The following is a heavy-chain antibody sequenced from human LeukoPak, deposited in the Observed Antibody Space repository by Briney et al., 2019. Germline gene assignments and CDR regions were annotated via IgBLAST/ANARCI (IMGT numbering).Heavy chain of an antibody. CDR3: AGTDSNGGAFDI. J-gene: IGHJ3*02. D-gene: IGHD3-22*01. CDR2: IYSSGST. CDR1: GGSISSGLYY. V-gene: IGHV4-61*02. Sequence: SETLSLTCPVSGGSISSGLYYWSWIRQPAGKGLEWIGRIYSSGSTNYNPSLKSRVTMSVDTSKNQFSLNLRSVTAADTALYYCAGTDSNGGAFDIWGQGTVVTVSS.